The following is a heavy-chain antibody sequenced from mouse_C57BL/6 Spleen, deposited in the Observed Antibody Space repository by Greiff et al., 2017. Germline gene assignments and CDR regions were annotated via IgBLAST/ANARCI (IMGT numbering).Heavy chain of an antibody. CDR1: GYTFTSYG. D-gene: IGHD1-1*01. J-gene: IGHJ1*03. CDR2: IYPRSGNP. V-gene: IGHV1-81*01. Sequence: QVQLQQSGAELARPGASVKLSCKASGYTFTSYGISWVKQRTGQGLEWIGEIYPRSGNPYYNEKFKGKATLTADKSSRTAYMELRSLPSEDSAVYFCAKYYGSSYRYFDVWGTGTTVTVSS. CDR3: AKYYGSSYRYFDV.